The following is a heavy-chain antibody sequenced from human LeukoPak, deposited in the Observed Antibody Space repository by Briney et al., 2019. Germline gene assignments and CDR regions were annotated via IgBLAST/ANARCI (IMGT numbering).Heavy chain of an antibody. D-gene: IGHD3-22*01. J-gene: IGHJ4*02. V-gene: IGHV3-48*04. Sequence: GGSLRLSCAASGFTFFTYSMNWVRQAPGKGLEWISYISSSSSTIYYADSVKGRFTISRDNARNTLYLQMTSLRVEDTGLYYCAREVYHYDVWGQGTLVTVSS. CDR1: GFTFFTYS. CDR2: ISSSSSTI. CDR3: AREVYHYDV.